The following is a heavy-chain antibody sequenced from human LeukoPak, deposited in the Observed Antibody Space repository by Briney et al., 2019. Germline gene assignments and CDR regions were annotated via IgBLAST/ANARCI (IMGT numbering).Heavy chain of an antibody. D-gene: IGHD5-12*01. CDR2: IYYSGST. CDR3: ARTRGYSGYVDAFDI. CDR1: GGSLSSGSSY. Sequence: PSETLSLTCTVSGGSLSSGSSYWGWIRQPPGKGLEWIGTIYYSGSTYYNPSLKSRVTISADTSKNQFSLKLSSVTAADTAVYYCARTRGYSGYVDAFDIWGQGTMVTVFS. J-gene: IGHJ3*02. V-gene: IGHV4-39*01.